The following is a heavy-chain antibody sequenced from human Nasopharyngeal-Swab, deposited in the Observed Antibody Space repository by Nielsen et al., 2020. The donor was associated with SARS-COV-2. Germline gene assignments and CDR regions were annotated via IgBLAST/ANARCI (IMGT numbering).Heavy chain of an antibody. J-gene: IGHJ6*03. CDR1: VGSISSSSYY. V-gene: IGHV4-39*07. D-gene: IGHD3-10*01. CDR3: ARERGRGGIWNYYYYYMDV. CDR2: IYYSGSI. Sequence: SETLSLTCTVSVGSISSSSYYWGWIRQPPGKGLEWIGSIYYSGSIYYNPSLKSRVTISVDTSKNQFSLTLSSVTAADTAAYYCARERGRGGIWNYYYYYMDVWGKGTTVTVSS.